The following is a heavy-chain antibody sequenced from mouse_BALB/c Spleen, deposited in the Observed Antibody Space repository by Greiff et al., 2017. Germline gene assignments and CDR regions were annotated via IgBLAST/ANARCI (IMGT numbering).Heavy chain of an antibody. Sequence: QVQLQQPGAELVKPGASVKLSCKASGYTFTSYWMHWVKQRPGQGLEWIGEINPSNGRTNYNEKFKSKATLTVDKSSSTAYMQLSSLTSEDSAVYCCARGDGSSFDYWGQGTTLTVSS. CDR2: INPSNGRT. CDR3: ARGDGSSFDY. CDR1: GYTFTSYW. J-gene: IGHJ2*01. V-gene: IGHV1S81*02. D-gene: IGHD1-1*01.